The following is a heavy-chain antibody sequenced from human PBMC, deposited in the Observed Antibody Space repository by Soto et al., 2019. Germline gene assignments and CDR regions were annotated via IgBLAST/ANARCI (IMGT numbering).Heavy chain of an antibody. Sequence: QVQLVESGGGVVQPGGSLRLSCATSGFAFSSYGMHWVRQAPGKGLEWVAVVRFDAINKYYADSVKGRFTISRDNSKSMVYLQMNSLRPDDTAVYYCAKLPNCGGDCYFDYWGQATLVTVSS. CDR1: GFAFSSYG. D-gene: IGHD2-21*02. CDR2: VRFDAINK. CDR3: AKLPNCGGDCYFDY. J-gene: IGHJ4*02. V-gene: IGHV3-30*02.